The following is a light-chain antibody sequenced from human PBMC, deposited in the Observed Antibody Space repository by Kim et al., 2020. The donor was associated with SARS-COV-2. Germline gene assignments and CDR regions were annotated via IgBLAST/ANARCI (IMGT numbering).Light chain of an antibody. CDR2: LNSDGSH. CDR1: SGHSSYA. V-gene: IGLV4-69*01. Sequence: QPVLTQSPSASASLGASVKLTCTLSSGHSSYAIAWHQQQPEKSPRYLMKLNSDGSHSKGDGIPDRFSGSSSGAERYLTISSLQSEDEADYYCQTWGTGIGFGGGTQLTVL. J-gene: IGLJ3*02. CDR3: QTWGTGIG.